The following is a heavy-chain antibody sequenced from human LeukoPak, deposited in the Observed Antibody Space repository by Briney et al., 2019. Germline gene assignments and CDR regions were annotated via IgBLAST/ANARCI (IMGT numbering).Heavy chain of an antibody. CDR1: GFTLSSNY. V-gene: IGHV3-66*01. CDR3: ARDYHQYSGSYADY. D-gene: IGHD1-26*01. J-gene: IGHJ4*02. Sequence: GGSLRLSCADSGFTLSSNYMSWVRQAPGKGLEWVSVIYSGGSTYYADSVKGRFTISRDNSKNTLYLQMNSLRAEDTAVYYCARDYHQYSGSYADYWGQGTLVTVSS. CDR2: IYSGGST.